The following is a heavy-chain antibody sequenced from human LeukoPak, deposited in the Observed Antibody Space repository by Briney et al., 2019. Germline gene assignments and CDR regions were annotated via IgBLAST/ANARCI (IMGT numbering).Heavy chain of an antibody. Sequence: ASVKVSCKASGYTFTGYYLHWVRQAPGQGLEWMGWINPNSGGTNYAQKFQGTVTMTRDTSNSAAYLELSRLRSDDTAVYYCARDRASVAGWFDPWGQGTLVTVSS. CDR2: INPNSGGT. J-gene: IGHJ5*02. CDR1: GYTFTGYY. V-gene: IGHV1-2*02. D-gene: IGHD6-19*01. CDR3: ARDRASVAGWFDP.